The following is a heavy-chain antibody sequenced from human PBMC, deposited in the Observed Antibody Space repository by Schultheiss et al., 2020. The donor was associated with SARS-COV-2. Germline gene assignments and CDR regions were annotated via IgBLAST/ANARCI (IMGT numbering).Heavy chain of an antibody. CDR2: INHSGST. Sequence: SETLSLTCTVSGGSISSGYYWGWIRQPPGKGLEWIGEINHSGSTNYNPSLKSRVTISVDTSKNQFSLKLSSVTAADTAVYYCASVGSSGWPFDDWGQGTVVTVSS. V-gene: IGHV4-38-2*02. CDR1: GGSISSGYY. CDR3: ASVGSSGWPFDD. D-gene: IGHD6-19*01. J-gene: IGHJ4*02.